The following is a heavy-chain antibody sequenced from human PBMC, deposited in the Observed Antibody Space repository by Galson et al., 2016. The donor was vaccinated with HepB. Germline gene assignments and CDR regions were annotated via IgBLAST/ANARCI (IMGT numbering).Heavy chain of an antibody. Sequence: SLRLSCAASGFIFGNYWMHWVSRIDSDGHSQNYADSVKGRFIISRDNAKNSLYLQMNSLGAEDTAVYYCVRSLFSGDDYSVDYWGQGTLVTVSS. CDR1: GFIFGNYW. D-gene: IGHD4-11*01. CDR2: IDSDGHSQ. V-gene: IGHV3-74*01. J-gene: IGHJ4*02. CDR3: VRSLFSGDDYSVDY.